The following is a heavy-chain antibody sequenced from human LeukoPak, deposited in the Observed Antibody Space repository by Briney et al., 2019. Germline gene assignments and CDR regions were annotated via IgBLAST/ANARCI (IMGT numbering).Heavy chain of an antibody. CDR1: GYTFISYD. CDR2: MNPNSGNT. Sequence: GASVKVSCKASGYTFISYDFNWVRQATGQGLEWMGWMNPNSGNTAYAQKFQGRVTMTRNTSIGTAYMELSSLRSEDTAVYYCARVTENYGSGRRHDYYYYYMDVWGKGTTVTISS. J-gene: IGHJ6*03. D-gene: IGHD3-10*01. CDR3: ARVTENYGSGRRHDYYYYYMDV. V-gene: IGHV1-8*01.